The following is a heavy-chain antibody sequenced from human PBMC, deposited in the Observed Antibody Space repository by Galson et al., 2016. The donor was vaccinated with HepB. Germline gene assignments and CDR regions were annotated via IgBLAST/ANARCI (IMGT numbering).Heavy chain of an antibody. D-gene: IGHD6-6*01. J-gene: IGHJ4*02. CDR2: ISTYIRST. Sequence: SVKVSCKASGYSFTGYGISWVRQAPGQGLEWVGWISTYIRSTKYAQKLQGRVIMTTDTSTSTAYMELRGLRSDDTAIYYCARTWYRSTTGARRSRSYYFDNWGQGTRITVTS. V-gene: IGHV1-18*01. CDR1: GYSFTGYG. CDR3: ARTWYRSTTGARRSRSYYFDN.